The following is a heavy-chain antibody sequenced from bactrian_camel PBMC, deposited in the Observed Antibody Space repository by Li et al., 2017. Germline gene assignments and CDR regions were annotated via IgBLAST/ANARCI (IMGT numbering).Heavy chain of an antibody. J-gene: IGHJ4*01. CDR3: AAGRPGASCAVDYGTLRFTNY. V-gene: IGHV3S54*01. CDR1: RFVFSRVV. CDR2: ISPVGDSS. Sequence: QVQLVESGGGSVQAGGSLQLSCSASRFVFSRVVMGWFRQTPTDDNEAQVVATISPVGDSSYYADSVKGRFTISHAGRTLYLQMNSLKSEDTAMYYCAAGRPGASCAVDYGTLRFTNYWGQGTQVTVS. D-gene: IGHD4*01.